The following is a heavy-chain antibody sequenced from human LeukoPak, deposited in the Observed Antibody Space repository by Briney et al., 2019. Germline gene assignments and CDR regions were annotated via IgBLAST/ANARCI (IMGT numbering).Heavy chain of an antibody. Sequence: SVKVSCKASGGTFSSYAISWVRQAPGQGLEWMGGIIPIFGTANYAQKFQGRVTITADESTSTAYMELSSLRSEDTAVYYCAREGTGCSSTSCYMYYFDYWGQGTLVTVSS. CDR3: AREGTGCSSTSCYMYYFDY. J-gene: IGHJ4*02. CDR2: IIPIFGTA. V-gene: IGHV1-69*13. CDR1: GGTFSSYA. D-gene: IGHD2-2*02.